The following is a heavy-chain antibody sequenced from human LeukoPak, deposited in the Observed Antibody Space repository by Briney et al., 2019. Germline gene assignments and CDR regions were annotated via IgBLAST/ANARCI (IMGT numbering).Heavy chain of an antibody. V-gene: IGHV3-23*01. CDR2: IGGSGGTT. CDR1: AFTFSSHG. Sequence: GGSLRLSCAASAFTFSSHGMGWVRQAPGKGLEWVSAIGGSGGTTYYADSVKGRFTISRDNSKNTLYLQMNSLRAEDTAVYYCARDPGRKYFDYWGQGTLVTVSS. J-gene: IGHJ4*02. CDR3: ARDPGRKYFDY.